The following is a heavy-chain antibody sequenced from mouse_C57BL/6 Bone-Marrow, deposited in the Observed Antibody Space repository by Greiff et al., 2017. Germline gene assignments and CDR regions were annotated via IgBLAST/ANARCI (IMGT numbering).Heavy chain of an antibody. CDR1: GYTFTSYG. V-gene: IGHV1-81*01. Sequence: VQLQESGAELVRPGASVKLSCKASGYTFTSYGISWVKQRPGQGLEWIGEIYPRSGNTYYNEKFKGKATLTADKSSSTAYMELRSLTSEDSADYFGESDYGAWVAYGGGGTLVAVSA. CDR2: IYPRSGNT. CDR3: ESDYGAWVAY. D-gene: IGHD2-4*01. J-gene: IGHJ3*01.